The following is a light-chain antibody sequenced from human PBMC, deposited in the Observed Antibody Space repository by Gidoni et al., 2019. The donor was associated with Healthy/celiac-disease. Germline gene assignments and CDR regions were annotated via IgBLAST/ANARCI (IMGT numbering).Light chain of an antibody. V-gene: IGKV4-1*01. Sequence: ENVMPQSPDPLAVSLGERATINCKASPRVLYSSNNKNYLAWYQQKPGQPPTLLIYWASTRESGVPDRFSGSGSGTDFTLTISSLQAEDVAVYYCQQYYSTPRTFGQGTKVEIK. J-gene: IGKJ1*01. CDR2: WAS. CDR3: QQYYSTPRT. CDR1: PRVLYSSNNKNY.